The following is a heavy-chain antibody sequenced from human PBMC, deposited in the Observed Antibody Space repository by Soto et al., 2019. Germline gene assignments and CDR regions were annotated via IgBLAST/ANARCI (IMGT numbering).Heavy chain of an antibody. Sequence: GASVKVSCKASGGTFSSYTISWVRQAPGQGLEWMGRIIPILGIANYAQKFQGRVTITADKSTSTAYMELSSLRSEDTAVYYCAREPSSLGGDSYYYYYYMDVWGKGTMVTVSS. CDR1: GGTFSSYT. V-gene: IGHV1-69*04. D-gene: IGHD2-21*02. CDR2: IIPILGIA. J-gene: IGHJ6*03. CDR3: AREPSSLGGDSYYYYYYMDV.